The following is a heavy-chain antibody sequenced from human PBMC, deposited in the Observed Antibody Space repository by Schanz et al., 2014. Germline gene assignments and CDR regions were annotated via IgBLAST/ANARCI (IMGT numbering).Heavy chain of an antibody. CDR2: IWYDGNNK. J-gene: IGHJ6*03. V-gene: IGHV3-33*01. CDR1: GFAFNNYG. Sequence: QVQLAESGGGVVQPGRSLRLSCAASGFAFNNYGMHWVRQAPGKGLEWVAIIWYDGNNKKYADSVKGRFTISRDNFKSTLFLQMNSLRAEDTAAYYSARGGSSGYDFSIYYMDVSGRGTTVTVSS. D-gene: IGHD5-12*01. CDR3: ARGGSSGYDFSIYYMDV.